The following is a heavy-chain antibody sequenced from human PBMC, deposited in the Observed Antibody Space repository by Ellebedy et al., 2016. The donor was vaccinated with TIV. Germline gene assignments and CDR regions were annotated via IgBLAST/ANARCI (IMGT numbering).Heavy chain of an antibody. V-gene: IGHV3-30-3*01. CDR1: GFSFSDFA. CDR2: ISHDGSSD. Sequence: PGGSLRLSCAASGFSFSDFAIHWVRQPPGKGLEWLSVISHDGSSDFYADSVKGRFTVSRDNAKSTVCLQMSSLKPEDTAVYYCAKDRKAASWSGYLDLWGLGTLVRVSS. D-gene: IGHD5-12*01. CDR3: AKDRKAASWSGYLDL. J-gene: IGHJ5*02.